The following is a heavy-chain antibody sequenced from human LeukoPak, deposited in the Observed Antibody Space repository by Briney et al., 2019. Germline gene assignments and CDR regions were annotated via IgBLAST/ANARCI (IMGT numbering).Heavy chain of an antibody. D-gene: IGHD3-9*01. J-gene: IGHJ6*02. V-gene: IGHV3-48*04. CDR1: GFTVSSNY. CDR2: ISSSSSTI. CDR3: ARDGTVLRYFDWYYYGMDV. Sequence: GGSLRLSCAASGFTVSSNYMSWVRQAPGKGLEWVSYISSSSSTIYYADSVKGRFTISRDNAKNSLYLQMNSLRAEDTAVYYCARDGTVLRYFDWYYYGMDVWGQGTTVTVSS.